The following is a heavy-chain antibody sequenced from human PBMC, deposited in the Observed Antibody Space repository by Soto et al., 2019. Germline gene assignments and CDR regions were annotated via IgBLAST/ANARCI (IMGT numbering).Heavy chain of an antibody. CDR2: ISSSGSTI. V-gene: IGHV3-48*03. CDR3: ARGDYANWFDP. J-gene: IGHJ5*02. Sequence: RLSCAASGFTFSSYEMNWVRQAPGKGLEWVSYISSSGSTIYYADSVKGRFTISRDNAKNSLYLQMNSLRAEDTAVYYCARGDYANWFDPWGQGTLVTVSS. D-gene: IGHD4-17*01. CDR1: GFTFSSYE.